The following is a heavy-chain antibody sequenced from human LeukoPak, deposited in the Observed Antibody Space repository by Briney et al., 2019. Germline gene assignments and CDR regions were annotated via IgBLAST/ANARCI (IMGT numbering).Heavy chain of an antibody. D-gene: IGHD1-26*01. Sequence: SETLSLTCTVSGGSISGHYWSWIRQPPGKRLEWIGYVYDSGSTNYNPSLSSRVTISLDTSKNQFSLKLTSVTAADTALYYCARLSGKCTWGQRTLVTVSS. CDR1: GGSISGHY. CDR2: VYDSGST. J-gene: IGHJ5*02. CDR3: ARLSGKCT. V-gene: IGHV4-59*11.